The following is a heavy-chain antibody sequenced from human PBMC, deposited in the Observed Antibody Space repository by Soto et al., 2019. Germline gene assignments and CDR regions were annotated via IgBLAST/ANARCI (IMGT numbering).Heavy chain of an antibody. CDR1: GGTFINYY. CDR2: IIPVYGIR. D-gene: IGHD5-12*01. CDR3: ARERGYSDKDGYGMDV. V-gene: IGHV1-69*01. Sequence: QVQLVQSGAEVRKPGSSVRVSCKASGGTFINYYISWVRQAPGQGLEWMGGIIPVYGIRHYAEKFQGRVTITADESTTTAYMGLTSLRSEDTAVYYCARERGYSDKDGYGMDVWGQGTTVNVSS. J-gene: IGHJ6*02.